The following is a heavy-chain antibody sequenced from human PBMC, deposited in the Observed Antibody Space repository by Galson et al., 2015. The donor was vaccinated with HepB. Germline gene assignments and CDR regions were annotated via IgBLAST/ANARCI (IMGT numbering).Heavy chain of an antibody. CDR2: IIPIFGTA. V-gene: IGHV1-69*13. Sequence: SVKVSCKASGGTFSSYAIRWVRQAPGQGLEWMGGIIPIFGTANYAQKFQGRITITADESTNTAYMELSSLRSEDTAVYYCAAGDIVVVPAADDAFDIWGQGTMVTVSS. CDR1: GGTFSSYA. D-gene: IGHD2-2*01. J-gene: IGHJ3*02. CDR3: AAGDIVVVPAADDAFDI.